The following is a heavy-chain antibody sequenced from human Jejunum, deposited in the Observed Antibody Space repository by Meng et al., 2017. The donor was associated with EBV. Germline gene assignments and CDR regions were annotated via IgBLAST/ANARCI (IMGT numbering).Heavy chain of an antibody. CDR3: ASIHPSIDS. CDR1: SGSIFSSNW. J-gene: IGHJ4*02. D-gene: IGHD2-21*01. V-gene: IGHV4-4*02. Sequence: QVQVKESGPGLVKPSGTLSLPCAVSSGSIFSSNWWTWVRHPPGKGLEWIGEIYHSGSTNYNPSLKSRITMSLDKSKNQFSLKLRSVTAADTAVYYCASIHPSIDSWGPGTLVTVSS. CDR2: IYHSGST.